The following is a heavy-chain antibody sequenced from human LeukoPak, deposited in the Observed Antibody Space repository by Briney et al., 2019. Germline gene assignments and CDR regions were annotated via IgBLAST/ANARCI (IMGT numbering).Heavy chain of an antibody. Sequence: ASVKVSCKASGYSFTKYGLNWVRQAPGQGLEWMGRISAYNGNTNYAQKLQGRVTMTTDTSTSTAYMELRSLRSDDTAVYYCARVGYCSSTSCYPYYFDYWGQGTLVTVSS. CDR2: ISAYNGNT. J-gene: IGHJ4*02. V-gene: IGHV1-18*01. D-gene: IGHD2-2*01. CDR1: GYSFTKYG. CDR3: ARVGYCSSTSCYPYYFDY.